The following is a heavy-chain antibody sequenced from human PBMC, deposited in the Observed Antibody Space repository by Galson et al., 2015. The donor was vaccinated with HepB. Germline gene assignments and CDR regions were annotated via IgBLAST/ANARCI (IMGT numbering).Heavy chain of an antibody. D-gene: IGHD5-18*01. CDR2: INWNGGST. J-gene: IGHJ4*02. CDR1: GFTFDDYG. V-gene: IGHV3-20*04. Sequence: SLRLSCAASGFTFDDYGMSWVRQAPGKGLEWVSGINWNGGSTGYADSVKGRFTISRDNAKNTLYLQLNSLEAEDTAVYYCARGNDGYGRFDYWGQGTLVTVSS. CDR3: ARGNDGYGRFDY.